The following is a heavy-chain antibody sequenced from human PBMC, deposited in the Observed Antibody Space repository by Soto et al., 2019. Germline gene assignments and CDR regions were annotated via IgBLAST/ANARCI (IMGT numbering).Heavy chain of an antibody. CDR2: ISGSGGST. CDR1: GFTFSSYA. CDR3: AKVPRFLEFWYYYGMDV. Sequence: GGSLRLSCAASGFTFSSYAMSWVRQAPGKGLEWVSAISGSGGSTYYADSVKGRFTISRDNSKNTLYLQMNSLRAEDTAVYYCAKVPRFLEFWYYYGMDVWGQGTTVTGSS. D-gene: IGHD3-3*01. V-gene: IGHV3-23*01. J-gene: IGHJ6*02.